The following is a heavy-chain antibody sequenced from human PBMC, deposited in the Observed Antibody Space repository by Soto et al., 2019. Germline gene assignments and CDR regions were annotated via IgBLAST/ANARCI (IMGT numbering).Heavy chain of an antibody. V-gene: IGHV3-48*01. D-gene: IGHD3-3*01. CDR1: GFTFSSYS. J-gene: IGHJ4*02. Sequence: EVQLVESGGGLVQPGGSLRLSCAASGFTFSSYSMNWVRQAPGKGLEWVSYISSSSSTIYYADSVKGRFTISRDNAKKPLELPMNSLGAEDTAVYYCARDLPYYDFWSGYYGVDYWGQGTLVTVSS. CDR3: ARDLPYYDFWSGYYGVDY. CDR2: ISSSSSTI.